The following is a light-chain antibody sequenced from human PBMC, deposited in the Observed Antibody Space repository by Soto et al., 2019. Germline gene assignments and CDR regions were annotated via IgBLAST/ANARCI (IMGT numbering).Light chain of an antibody. CDR2: GAS. V-gene: IGKV3-15*01. CDR1: QSVSSS. Sequence: VVMTQSPATLALSPGERATLSCRASQSVSSSLAWYQQKPGQAPRLLIYGASTRAAGIPDRFSGSGSETEFTLTNSSLQAEDFVIYYCQQYNNWWTFGQGTKVEIK. CDR3: QQYNNWWT. J-gene: IGKJ1*01.